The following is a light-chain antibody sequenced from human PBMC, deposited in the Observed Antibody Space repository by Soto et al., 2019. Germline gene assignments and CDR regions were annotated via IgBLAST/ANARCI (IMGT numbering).Light chain of an antibody. CDR2: GAS. Sequence: EIVLSQSPGSLSLYPGERATFSCRASQSVSRSYLAWYQQKPGQAPRLLIYGASSRATGIPDRFSGSGSGTDFTLTISRLEPEDFAVYYCQQYGSSLTLGG. J-gene: IGKJ4*01. V-gene: IGKV3-20*01. CDR1: QSVSRSY. CDR3: QQYGSSLT.